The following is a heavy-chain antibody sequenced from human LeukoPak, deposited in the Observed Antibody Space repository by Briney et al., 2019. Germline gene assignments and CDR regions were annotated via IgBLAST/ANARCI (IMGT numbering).Heavy chain of an antibody. D-gene: IGHD3-22*01. J-gene: IGHJ2*01. V-gene: IGHV1-46*01. CDR1: GYTFTSCY. Sequence: ASVKVSCKASGYTFTSCYMHWVRQAPGQGLEWMGIINPSGRSTSYAQKFQGRVTMTRDTSTSTVYMELSSLRSEDTAVYYCARAYDSSGYYFHWYFDLWGRGTLVTVSS. CDR3: ARAYDSSGYYFHWYFDL. CDR2: INPSGRST.